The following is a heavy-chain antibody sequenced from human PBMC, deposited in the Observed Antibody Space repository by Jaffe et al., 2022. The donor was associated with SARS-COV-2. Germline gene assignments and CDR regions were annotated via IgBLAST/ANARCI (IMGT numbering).Heavy chain of an antibody. CDR3: ARTYCTNGVCPPGYWYFDL. Sequence: QVQLVESGGGLVKPGGSLRLSCAASGFTFSDYYMSWIRQAPGKGLEWVSYISSSSSYTNYAYSMKGRFTISRDNAKNSLYLQMSSLRAEDTAVYYCARTYCTNGVCPPGYWYFDLWGRGTLVTVSS. V-gene: IGHV3-11*06. J-gene: IGHJ2*01. CDR1: GFTFSDYY. D-gene: IGHD2-8*01. CDR2: ISSSSSYT.